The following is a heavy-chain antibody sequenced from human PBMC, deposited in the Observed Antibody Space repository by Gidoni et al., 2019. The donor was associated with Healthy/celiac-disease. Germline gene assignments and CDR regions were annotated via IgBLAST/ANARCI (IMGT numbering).Heavy chain of an antibody. J-gene: IGHJ2*01. D-gene: IGHD5-18*01. Sequence: EVQLLESGGGLVQPGGSLRLSWAASGCTFSRYAMGWVRQAPGKGLEWVSAISGSGGSTYYADSVKGRFTISRDNSKNTLYLQMNSLRAEDTAVYYCAKGSGYSYGRRYFDLWGRGTLVTVSS. V-gene: IGHV3-23*01. CDR2: ISGSGGST. CDR1: GCTFSRYA. CDR3: AKGSGYSYGRRYFDL.